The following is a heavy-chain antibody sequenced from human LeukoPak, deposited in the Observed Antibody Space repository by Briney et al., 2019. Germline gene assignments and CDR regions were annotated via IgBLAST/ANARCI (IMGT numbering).Heavy chain of an antibody. CDR3: AREDSSSRLGAFDI. CDR1: GFTFSSYG. J-gene: IGHJ3*02. D-gene: IGHD6-13*01. Sequence: GGSLRLSCAASGFTFSSYGMHWVRQAPGKGLEWVAVIWYDGSNKYYADSVKGRFTISRDNSKNTLYLQMNSLRAEDTAVYYCAREDSSSRLGAFDIWGQGTMVTVSS. V-gene: IGHV3-33*01. CDR2: IWYDGSNK.